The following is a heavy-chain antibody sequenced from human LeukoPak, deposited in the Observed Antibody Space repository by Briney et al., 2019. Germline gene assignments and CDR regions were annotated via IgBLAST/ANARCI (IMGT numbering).Heavy chain of an antibody. Sequence: PSETLSLTCSVSGTSINSYYYSWIRQSRGKGLEWIGNYFYRETTNYNPSLESRVTISVDTSKNQFSLKLSSVSAADTAVYYCARDWAGDGYYHAFDVWGQGTMVTVS. D-gene: IGHD3-22*01. CDR1: GTSINSYY. CDR3: ARDWAGDGYYHAFDV. J-gene: IGHJ3*01. CDR2: YFYRETT. V-gene: IGHV4-59*12.